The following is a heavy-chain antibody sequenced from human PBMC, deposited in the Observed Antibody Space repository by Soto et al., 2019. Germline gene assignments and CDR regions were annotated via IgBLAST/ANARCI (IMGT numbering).Heavy chain of an antibody. CDR1: GDSVSRKSAA. J-gene: IGHJ6*02. CDR2: TYYMSKWYN. Sequence: PSQTLSLTCVISGDSVSRKSAAWNWIRQSPSRGLEWLGRTYYMSKWYNDYAVSVKSRITINPDTSKNQFSLQLSSVTPEDTAVYYCARGNNYHYGMDVWGQGTTVTVSS. V-gene: IGHV6-1*01. CDR3: ARGNNYHYGMDV.